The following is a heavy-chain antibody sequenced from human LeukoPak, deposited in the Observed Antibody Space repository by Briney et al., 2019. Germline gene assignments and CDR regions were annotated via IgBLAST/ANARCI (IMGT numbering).Heavy chain of an antibody. J-gene: IGHJ5*02. V-gene: IGHV3-23*01. CDR3: ARDVYYNWFDP. D-gene: IGHD2-8*01. CDR1: GFTFSSYA. CDR2: ISGSGGST. Sequence: GGSLRLSCAASGFTFSSYAMSWVRQAPGKGLEWVSSISGSGGSTYYADSVKGRFTISRDNSKNTLYLQMNSLRAEDTAVYYCARDVYYNWFDPWGQGTLVTVSS.